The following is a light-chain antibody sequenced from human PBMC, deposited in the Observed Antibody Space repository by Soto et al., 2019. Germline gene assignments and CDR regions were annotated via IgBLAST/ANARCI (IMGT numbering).Light chain of an antibody. CDR2: EVS. CDR1: SSDVGGYNY. V-gene: IGLV2-8*01. J-gene: IGLJ2*01. CDR3: STEV. Sequence: QSVLTQPPSASGSPGQSVTISCTGTSSDVGGYNYVSWYQQHPGKAPKLMIYEVSKRPSGVPDRFSGSKSGNTASLTVSGLQAEDEADYDCSTEVFGGGTKLTVL.